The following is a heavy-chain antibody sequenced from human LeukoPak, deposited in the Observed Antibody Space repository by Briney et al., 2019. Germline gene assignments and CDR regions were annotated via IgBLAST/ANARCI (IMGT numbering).Heavy chain of an antibody. D-gene: IGHD3-3*01. CDR2: IGTVGDP. Sequence: GGSLRLSCAASGFTFSRYDMHWVRQATGKGLEWVSAIGTVGDPYYPGSVKGRFTISRENAKNSLYLQMNSLRAGDTAVYYCARGFLGDAFEIWGQGTMVTVSS. CDR3: ARGFLGDAFEI. J-gene: IGHJ3*02. CDR1: GFTFSRYD. V-gene: IGHV3-13*05.